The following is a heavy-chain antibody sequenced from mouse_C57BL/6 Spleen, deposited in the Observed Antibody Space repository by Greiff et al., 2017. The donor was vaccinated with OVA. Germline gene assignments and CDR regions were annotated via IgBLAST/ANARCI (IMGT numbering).Heavy chain of an antibody. Sequence: QVQLQQSGPGLVQPSQSLSITCTVSGFSLTSYGVHWVRQSPGKGLEWLGVIWSGGSTDYNAAFISRLSISKDNSKSQVFFKMNSLQADDTAIYYCATYYGSSHGYYAMDYWGQGTSVTVSS. CDR2: IWSGGST. CDR1: GFSLTSYG. CDR3: ATYYGSSHGYYAMDY. V-gene: IGHV2-2*01. D-gene: IGHD1-1*01. J-gene: IGHJ4*01.